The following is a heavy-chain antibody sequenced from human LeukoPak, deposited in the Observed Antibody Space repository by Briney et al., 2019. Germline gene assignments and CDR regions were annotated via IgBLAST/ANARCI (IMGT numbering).Heavy chain of an antibody. CDR1: GDTFIPYT. Sequence: SVKGSCKASGDTFIPYTFSWVRQAPGQGLEWIGRIIPILDVANYAHKFQGRVTLSVDRDTATTYMEVTSLRSEDTAIYYCARDHCSPGTCLGGHWVQGPLVTVSS. V-gene: IGHV1-69*04. J-gene: IGHJ4*02. D-gene: IGHD2-15*01. CDR2: IIPILDVA. CDR3: ARDHCSPGTCLGGH.